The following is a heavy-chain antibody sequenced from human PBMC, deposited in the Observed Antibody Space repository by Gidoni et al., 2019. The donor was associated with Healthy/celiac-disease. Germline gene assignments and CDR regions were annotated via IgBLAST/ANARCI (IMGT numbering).Heavy chain of an antibody. D-gene: IGHD3-10*01. Sequence: EVQLLESGGGLVQPGGSLRLSCAASGFTFSSYAMSWDRQAPGKGLEWVSAISGSGGSTYYADSVKGRFTISRDNSKNTLYLQMNSLRAEDTAVYYCAKARYYYGSGTGFDYWGQGTLVTVSS. CDR2: ISGSGGST. J-gene: IGHJ4*02. CDR1: GFTFSSYA. V-gene: IGHV3-23*01. CDR3: AKARYYYGSGTGFDY.